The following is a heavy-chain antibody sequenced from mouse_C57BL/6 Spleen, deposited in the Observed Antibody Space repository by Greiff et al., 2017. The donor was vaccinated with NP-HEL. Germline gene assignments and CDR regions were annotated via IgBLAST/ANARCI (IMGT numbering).Heavy chain of an antibody. CDR1: GFTFSDYG. Sequence: EVKLVESGGGLVKPGGSLKLSCAASGFTFSDYGMHWVRQAPEKGLEWVAYISSGGSYTYYPDSVKGRFTISRDNAKNTLYLQMSSLKSEDTAMYYCARQDYSNSGYAMDYWGQGTSVTVSS. CDR2: ISSGGSYT. V-gene: IGHV5-17*03. J-gene: IGHJ4*01. CDR3: ARQDYSNSGYAMDY. D-gene: IGHD2-5*01.